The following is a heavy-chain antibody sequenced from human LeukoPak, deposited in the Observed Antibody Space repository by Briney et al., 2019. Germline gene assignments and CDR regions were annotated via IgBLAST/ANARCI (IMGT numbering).Heavy chain of an antibody. D-gene: IGHD3-3*01. CDR2: LSSSGSAF. J-gene: IGHJ4*02. V-gene: IGHV3-48*03. CDR1: GFTFRSYE. CDR3: ARSARLMKGVVEVTALDD. Sequence: GGSLRLSCEDSGFTFRSYEMSWVRQAPGKGLEWIAYLSSSGSAFYYADSVKGRFTIARDNAKNSVYLEMNSLRADDTAVYYCARSARLMKGVVEVTALDDWGQGTLVTVSS.